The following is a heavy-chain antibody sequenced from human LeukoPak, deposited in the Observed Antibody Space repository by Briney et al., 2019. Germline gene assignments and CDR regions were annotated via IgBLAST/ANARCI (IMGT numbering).Heavy chain of an antibody. CDR2: IYFTGTT. Sequence: SETLSLTCTVSGGSISSYWSWIRQSPRKGLEWIGYIYFTGTTNYNPSLKSRLTISIDTSRNQFSLELSSATAADTAIYYCVNGGSYLTKWGQGTLVTVSS. CDR1: GGSISSY. D-gene: IGHD3-10*01. V-gene: IGHV4-59*01. CDR3: VNGGSYLTK. J-gene: IGHJ4*02.